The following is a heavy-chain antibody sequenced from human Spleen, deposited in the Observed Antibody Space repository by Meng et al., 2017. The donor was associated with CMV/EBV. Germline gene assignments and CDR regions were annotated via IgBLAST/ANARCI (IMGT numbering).Heavy chain of an antibody. CDR3: ACRAIGHDWVDP. J-gene: IGHJ5*02. CDR2: IIPIFGTA. D-gene: IGHD1-26*01. CDR1: GGTFSRYA. V-gene: IGHV1-69*05. Sequence: KASGGTFSRYAISWVRQAPGQGLEWMGGIIPIFGTANCAQKFQGRVTITTDESTSTAYMELSSLRSEDTAVYYCACRAIGHDWVDPWGQGTLVTVSS.